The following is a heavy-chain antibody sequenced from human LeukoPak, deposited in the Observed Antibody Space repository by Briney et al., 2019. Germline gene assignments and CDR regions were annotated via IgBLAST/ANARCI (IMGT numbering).Heavy chain of an antibody. CDR3: ARELTYYYDSSDPLYYYYGMDV. CDR1: GGTFSSYA. D-gene: IGHD3-22*01. V-gene: IGHV1-69*01. CDR2: IIPIFGAA. J-gene: IGHJ6*02. Sequence: SVKVSCKASGGTFSSYAISWVRQAPGQGLEWMGGIIPIFGAANYAQKFQGRVTITADESTSTAYMELSSLRSEDTAVYYCARELTYYYDSSDPLYYYYGMDVWGQGTTVTVSS.